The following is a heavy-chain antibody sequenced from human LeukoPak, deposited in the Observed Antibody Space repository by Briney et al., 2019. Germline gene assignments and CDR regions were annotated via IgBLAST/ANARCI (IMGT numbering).Heavy chain of an antibody. D-gene: IGHD3-22*01. Sequence: SETLSLTCAVYGGSFSGYYWSWIRQPPGKGLEWIGEINHSGSTNYNPSLKSRVTISVDTSKNQFSLKLSSVTAADTAVCYCARGDGYYDSSGYYYGYYFDYWGQGTLVTVSS. CDR2: INHSGST. V-gene: IGHV4-34*01. J-gene: IGHJ4*02. CDR1: GGSFSGYY. CDR3: ARGDGYYDSSGYYYGYYFDY.